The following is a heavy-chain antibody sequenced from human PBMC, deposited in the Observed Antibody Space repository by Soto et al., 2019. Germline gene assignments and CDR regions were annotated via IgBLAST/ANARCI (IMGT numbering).Heavy chain of an antibody. CDR3: ARVGMVSGTYPHDFQP. Sequence: ASVKVSCKASGYSFTIYYMHWVRQAPGQGLEWMGMINTSGGSTSYAQEFQGRVTMTRDTSMSTVYMELSSLRSEDTAVYYCARVGMVSGTYPHDFQPWGQGTLVTVSS. CDR1: GYSFTIYY. CDR2: INTSGGST. D-gene: IGHD1-26*01. J-gene: IGHJ1*01. V-gene: IGHV1-46*01.